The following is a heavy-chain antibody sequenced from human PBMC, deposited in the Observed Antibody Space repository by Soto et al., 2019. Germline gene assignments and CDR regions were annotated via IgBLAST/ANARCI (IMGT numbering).Heavy chain of an antibody. CDR3: ARDLSGDSRGP. J-gene: IGHJ5*02. CDR2: IWYDGSNK. D-gene: IGHD3-22*01. CDR1: GFTFSNYG. V-gene: IGHV3-33*01. Sequence: VGSLRLSCAASGFTFSNYGMHWVRQAPGKGLEWVAVIWYDGSNKYYADSVKGRFTISRDNSKNTLDLQMNSLRAEDTAVYYCARDLSGDSRGPWGQGTLVTVSS.